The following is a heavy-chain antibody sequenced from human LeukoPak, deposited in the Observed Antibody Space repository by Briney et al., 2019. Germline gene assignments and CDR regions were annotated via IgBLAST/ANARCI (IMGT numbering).Heavy chain of an antibody. Sequence: GGSLRLSCAASGFTFSSYTMGWVRQAPGKGLEWVSSIGGSGGSTHYADSVKGRFTISRDNSKNTLYLQMNSLRVEDTALYYCAKYARGAGGFDYWGQGTLVTVSS. CDR3: AKYARGAGGFDY. CDR2: IGGSGGST. CDR1: GFTFSSYT. V-gene: IGHV3-23*01. J-gene: IGHJ4*02. D-gene: IGHD1-26*01.